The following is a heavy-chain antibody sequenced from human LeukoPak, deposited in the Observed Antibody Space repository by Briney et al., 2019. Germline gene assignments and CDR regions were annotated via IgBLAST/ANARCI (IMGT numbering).Heavy chain of an antibody. J-gene: IGHJ4*02. D-gene: IGHD6-6*01. Sequence: GGSLRLSCAASGFTFSSYSMNWVRQAPGKGLEWVSSISSSSSYIYYADSVKGRFTISRDNAKNSLYLQMNSLRAEDTAVYYCARDLIAARRDYWGQGTLVTVSS. CDR2: ISSSSSYI. V-gene: IGHV3-21*01. CDR3: ARDLIAARRDY. CDR1: GFTFSSYS.